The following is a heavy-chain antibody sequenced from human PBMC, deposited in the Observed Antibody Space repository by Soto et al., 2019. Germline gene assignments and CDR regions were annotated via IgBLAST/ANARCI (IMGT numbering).Heavy chain of an antibody. Sequence: PGGSLRLSCAASGFTFSSYWMSWVRQAPGKGLEWVANIKQDGSEKYYVDSVKGRFTISRDNAKNSLYLQMNSLRAGDTAVYYCARVPVVRVAVAGVNWFDPWGQGTLVTVSS. D-gene: IGHD6-19*01. CDR2: IKQDGSEK. V-gene: IGHV3-7*03. CDR1: GFTFSSYW. CDR3: ARVPVVRVAVAGVNWFDP. J-gene: IGHJ5*02.